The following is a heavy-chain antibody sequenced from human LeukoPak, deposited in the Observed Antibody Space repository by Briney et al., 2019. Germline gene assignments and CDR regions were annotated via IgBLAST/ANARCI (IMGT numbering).Heavy chain of an antibody. D-gene: IGHD3-10*01. CDR1: GFTFSSYS. J-gene: IGHJ5*02. CDR2: ISSSRSDI. V-gene: IGHV3-21*01. Sequence: GGSLRLSCAASGFTFSSYSMNWVRQAPGKGLGWVSSISSSRSDIYYADSVKGRFTISRDNAKNSLYLQMNSLRAEDTAVYYCARVGARWFGESYINWFDPWGQGTLVTVSS. CDR3: ARVGARWFGESYINWFDP.